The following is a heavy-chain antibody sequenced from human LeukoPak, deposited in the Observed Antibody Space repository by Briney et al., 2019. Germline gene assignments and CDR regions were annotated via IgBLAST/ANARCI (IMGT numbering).Heavy chain of an antibody. CDR3: ARDRVVRGMKDLGYFDY. V-gene: IGHV4-38-2*02. D-gene: IGHD3-10*01. Sequence: NSSETLSLTCTVSGYSISSGYYWGWIRQPPGKGLEWIGSIYHSGSTYYNPSLKSRVTISVDTSKNQFSLKVNSVTAADTAIYYCARDRVVRGMKDLGYFDYWGQGTLVTVSS. CDR1: GYSISSGYY. J-gene: IGHJ4*02. CDR2: IYHSGST.